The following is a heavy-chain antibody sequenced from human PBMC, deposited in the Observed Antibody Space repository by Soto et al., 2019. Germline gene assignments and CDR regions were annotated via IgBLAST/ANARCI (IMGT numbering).Heavy chain of an antibody. V-gene: IGHV1-2*04. CDR2: INPNSGDT. CDR1: GYTFTGYH. J-gene: IGHJ3*01. Sequence: ASVKVSCKASGYTFTGYHMHWVRQAPGQGLEWMGWINPNSGDTNYAQKFQGWVTMTRDTSISTAYMELSRLRSDDTAVYYCAIDATGDFVGAFDFWGQGTMVTVSS. CDR3: AIDATGDFVGAFDF. D-gene: IGHD4-17*01.